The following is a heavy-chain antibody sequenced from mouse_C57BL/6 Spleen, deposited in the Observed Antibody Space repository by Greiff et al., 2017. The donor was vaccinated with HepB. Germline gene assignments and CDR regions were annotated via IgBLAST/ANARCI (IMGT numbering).Heavy chain of an antibody. D-gene: IGHD2-3*01. CDR3: ARMGLLRDAMDY. J-gene: IGHJ4*01. CDR2: INPNNGGT. V-gene: IGHV1-18*01. CDR1: GYTFTDYN. Sequence: VQLKQSGPELVKPGASVKIPCKASGYTFTDYNMDWVKQSHGKSLEWIGDINPNNGGTIYNQKFKGKATLPVDKSSSTAYMELRSLTSEDTAVYYCARMGLLRDAMDYWGQGTSVTVSS.